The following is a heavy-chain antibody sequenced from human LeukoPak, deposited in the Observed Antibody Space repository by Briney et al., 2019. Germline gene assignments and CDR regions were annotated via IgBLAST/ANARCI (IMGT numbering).Heavy chain of an antibody. V-gene: IGHV4-59*01. CDR1: GGSISNYY. J-gene: IGHJ6*03. D-gene: IGHD1-26*01. CDR2: IYYSGST. Sequence: SETLSLTCTVSGGSISNYYWSWIRQPPGKGLEWIGFIYYSGSTNYNPSLKSRVTISVDTSKNQFSLKLSSVTAADTAVYYCARVPTSYYYYYMDVWGKGTTVTVSS. CDR3: ARVPTSYYYYYMDV.